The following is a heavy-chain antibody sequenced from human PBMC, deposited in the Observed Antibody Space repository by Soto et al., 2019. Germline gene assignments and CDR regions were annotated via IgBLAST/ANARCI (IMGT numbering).Heavy chain of an antibody. CDR2: IYYSGST. J-gene: IGHJ5*02. V-gene: IGHV4-30-2*03. D-gene: IGHD6-19*01. CDR1: GGSISSGGYS. Sequence: SETLSLTCAVSGGSISSGGYSWSWIRQPPGKGLEWIGSIYYSGSTYYNPSLKSRVTISVDTSKNQFSLKLSSVTAADTAVYYCARGYSSGGYEANNWFDPWGQGTLVTVSS. CDR3: ARGYSSGGYEANNWFDP.